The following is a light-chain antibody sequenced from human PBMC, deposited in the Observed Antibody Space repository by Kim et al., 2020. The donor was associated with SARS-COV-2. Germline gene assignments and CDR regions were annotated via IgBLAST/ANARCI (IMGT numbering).Light chain of an antibody. CDR3: QQYGSSPGT. CDR1: QSVSSTY. J-gene: IGKJ1*01. V-gene: IGKV3-20*01. CDR2: GAS. Sequence: EIVLTQSPGTLSLSPGERATLSCRASQSVSSTYLAWYQQKPGQAPRLLIYGASIRATGIPDRVSGSGSGTDFTLTISRLEPEDFAVYYCQQYGSSPGTFGQGTKVDIK.